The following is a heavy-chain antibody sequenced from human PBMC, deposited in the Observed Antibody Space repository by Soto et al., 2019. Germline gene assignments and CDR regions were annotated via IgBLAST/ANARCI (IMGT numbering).Heavy chain of an antibody. CDR2: TRNKANSYTT. Sequence: ESGGGLVQPGGSLRLSCAASGFTFSDHYMDWVRQAPGKGLEWVGRTRNKANSYTTEYAASVKGRFTISRDDSKNSLYLQMNSLKTEDTAVYYCARGGDYVDYWGQGTLVTVSS. J-gene: IGHJ4*02. CDR3: ARGGDYVDY. D-gene: IGHD4-17*01. CDR1: GFTFSDHY. V-gene: IGHV3-72*01.